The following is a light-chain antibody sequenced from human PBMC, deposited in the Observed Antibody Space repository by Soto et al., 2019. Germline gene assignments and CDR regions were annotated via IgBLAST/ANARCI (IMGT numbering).Light chain of an antibody. CDR1: QSVSSD. CDR2: GAS. CDR3: QQYNNWPPLT. V-gene: IGKV3-15*01. J-gene: IGKJ4*01. Sequence: EIVMTQSPATLSVSPGERATLSCMASQSVSSDLAWYQQKPGQAPRLLIYGASTRATGVPARFSGSGSGTEFSLTISSLQSEDFALYYCQQYNNWPPLTFGGGTKVEIK.